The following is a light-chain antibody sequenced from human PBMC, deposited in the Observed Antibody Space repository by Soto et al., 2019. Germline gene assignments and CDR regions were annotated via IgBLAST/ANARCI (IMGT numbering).Light chain of an antibody. Sequence: DIQMTQSPSTLSASVGDRVTITCRASQGIVRWLAWYQQKPGKAPKLLIYDASSLESGVPSRFSGSGSGTDFTLTISILEPEDFALYCWQQYGSSPLTFGGGTKVDIK. V-gene: IGKV1-5*01. CDR2: DAS. CDR3: QQYGSSPLT. J-gene: IGKJ4*01. CDR1: QGIVRW.